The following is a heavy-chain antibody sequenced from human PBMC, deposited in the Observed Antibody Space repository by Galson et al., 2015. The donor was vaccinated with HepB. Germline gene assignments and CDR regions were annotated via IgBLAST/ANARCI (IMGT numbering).Heavy chain of an antibody. CDR1: GFSFMSYG. CDR3: ARDPSTWELYYFGLDV. D-gene: IGHD7-27*01. V-gene: IGHV3-21*01. J-gene: IGHJ6*02. Sequence: SLRLSCAASGFSFMSYGMNWVRQVPGKGLEWLSSISATGTHTFYADSVKGRFTISRDNANKVLYLQLNSLTIEDTAVYYCARDPSTWELYYFGLDVWGQGTTVTVSS. CDR2: ISATGTHT.